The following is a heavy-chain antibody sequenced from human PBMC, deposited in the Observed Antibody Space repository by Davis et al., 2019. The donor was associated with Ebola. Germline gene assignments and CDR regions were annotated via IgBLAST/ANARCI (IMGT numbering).Heavy chain of an antibody. Sequence: GESLKISCAASGFTFGDYWMTWVRQAPGRGLEWVGKIKYDGSDKYYVDSVKGRFTISRDNAKNSLYLQMNSLTVEDTAIYYCAKGSGWQMSPWGQGTLVIVSS. CDR3: AKGSGWQMSP. CDR2: IKYDGSDK. CDR1: GFTFGDYW. V-gene: IGHV3-7*01. J-gene: IGHJ5*02. D-gene: IGHD6-19*01.